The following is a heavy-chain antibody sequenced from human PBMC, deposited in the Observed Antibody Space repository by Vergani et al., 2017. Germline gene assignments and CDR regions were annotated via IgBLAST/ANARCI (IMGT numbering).Heavy chain of an antibody. Sequence: QVQLQQWGPGLLKPSETLSLTCAVYGGSLSGYYWSWNRLAPGKGLEWIGEIKHSGTINYNPTLKSPFTVSIDTSRDHFSLKLRSVSAADTAVYFCARRAERWETLLRDDFDVWGQGTFVTVSP. J-gene: IGHJ3*01. V-gene: IGHV4-34*01. CDR2: IKHSGTI. CDR1: GGSLSGYY. D-gene: IGHD1-26*01. CDR3: ARRAERWETLLRDDFDV.